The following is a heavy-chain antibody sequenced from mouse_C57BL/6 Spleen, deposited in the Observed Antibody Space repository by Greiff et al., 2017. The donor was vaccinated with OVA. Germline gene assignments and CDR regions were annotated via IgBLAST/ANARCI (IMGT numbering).Heavy chain of an antibody. Sequence: VQLQQSGPELVKPGASVKISCKASGYAFSSSWMNWVKQRPGKGLEWIGRIYPGDGDTNYNGKFKGKATLTADKSSSTAYMQLSSLTSEDSAVYFCARENYGSSYWYFDVWGTGTTVTVSS. CDR1: GYAFSSSW. D-gene: IGHD1-1*01. J-gene: IGHJ1*03. V-gene: IGHV1-82*01. CDR2: IYPGDGDT. CDR3: ARENYGSSYWYFDV.